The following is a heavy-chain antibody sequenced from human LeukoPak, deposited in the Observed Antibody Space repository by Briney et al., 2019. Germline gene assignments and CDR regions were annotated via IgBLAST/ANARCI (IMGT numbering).Heavy chain of an antibody. V-gene: IGHV4-34*01. Sequence: KTSETLSLTCAVYGGSFSGYYWSWIRQPPGKGLEWIGEINHSGSTNYNPSLKSRVTISVDTSKNQFSLKLSSVTAADTAVYYCARRRRGYSYSGPNWFDPWGQGTLVTVSS. CDR2: INHSGST. J-gene: IGHJ5*02. D-gene: IGHD5-18*01. CDR1: GGSFSGYY. CDR3: ARRRRGYSYSGPNWFDP.